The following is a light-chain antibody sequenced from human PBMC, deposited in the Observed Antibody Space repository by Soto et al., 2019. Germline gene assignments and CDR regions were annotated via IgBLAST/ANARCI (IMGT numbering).Light chain of an antibody. CDR1: QSVSYN. V-gene: IGKV3-20*01. CDR3: QQYGSSPWT. CDR2: GVS. Sequence: EIVMTQSPATLSVSPGERATLSCRASQSVSYNLAWYQQQPGQAPRLLIYGVSTRATGTPDRFSGSGSGTEFTLTIRRLEPEDFAVYYCQQYGSSPWTFGQGTRWIS. J-gene: IGKJ1*01.